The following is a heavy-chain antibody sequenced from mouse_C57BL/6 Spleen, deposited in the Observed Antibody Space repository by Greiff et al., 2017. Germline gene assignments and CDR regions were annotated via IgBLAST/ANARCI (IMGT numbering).Heavy chain of an antibody. J-gene: IGHJ2*01. Sequence: EVQVVESGGGLVQPGGSLSLSCAASGFTFTDYYMSWVRQPPGKALEWLGFIRNKANGYTTEYSASVKGRFTISRDNSQSILYLQMNALRAEDSATYYCARYYYGSSSFDYWGQGTTLTVSS. CDR2: IRNKANGYTT. V-gene: IGHV7-3*01. CDR1: GFTFTDYY. CDR3: ARYYYGSSSFDY. D-gene: IGHD1-1*01.